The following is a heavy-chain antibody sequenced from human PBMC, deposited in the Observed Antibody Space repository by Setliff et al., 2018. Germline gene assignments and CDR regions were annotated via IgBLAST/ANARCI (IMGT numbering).Heavy chain of an antibody. J-gene: IGHJ5*02. V-gene: IGHV3-74*01. D-gene: IGHD2-15*01. Sequence: GGSLRLSCAASGFTFNSYWMNWVRQAPGKGLVWFSRLNGDGSTTNYADSVKGRFTISRDNAKNTLYLQMNSLRAEETAVYYCARDVAPPNDIRFDPWGQGTLVTVSS. CDR1: GFTFNSYW. CDR2: LNGDGSTT. CDR3: ARDVAPPNDIRFDP.